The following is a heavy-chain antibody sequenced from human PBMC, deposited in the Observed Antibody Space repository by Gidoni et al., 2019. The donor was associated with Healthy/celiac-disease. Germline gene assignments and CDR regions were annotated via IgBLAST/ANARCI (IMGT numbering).Heavy chain of an antibody. V-gene: IGHV3-23*01. D-gene: IGHD3-3*01. J-gene: IGHJ5*02. CDR3: AKDSTYYDFWSGFPGGWFDP. CDR2: ISGSGGST. CDR1: GFTFGTYA. Sequence: EVQLLESGGGLVHPGGSLRLSCAASGFTFGTYALSWVRQVPGKGREWVSAISGSGGSTYYADSVKGRFTISRDNSKNTMYLQMNSLRAEDTAVYYCAKDSTYYDFWSGFPGGWFDPWGQGTLVTVSS.